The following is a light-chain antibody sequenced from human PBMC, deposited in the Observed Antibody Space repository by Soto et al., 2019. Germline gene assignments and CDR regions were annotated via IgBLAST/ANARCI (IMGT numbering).Light chain of an antibody. V-gene: IGKV1-39*01. CDR3: QQSYSPPFA. CDR2: AAS. Sequence: DIQMTQSPSSLSASVGDRVTITCRASQSINTYLNWYQQHPGKAPKLLIYAASSLLTGVPPRFSGGGFGTDFTLTISGLQPEDLATYYCQQSYSPPFAFGQGTKLEIK. J-gene: IGKJ2*01. CDR1: QSINTY.